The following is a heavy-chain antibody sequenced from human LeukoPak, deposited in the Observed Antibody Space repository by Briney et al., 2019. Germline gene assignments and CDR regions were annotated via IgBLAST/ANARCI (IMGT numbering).Heavy chain of an antibody. CDR1: GGSVSSGSYY. J-gene: IGHJ3*02. Sequence: SETLSLTCTVSGGSVSSGSYYWSWIRQPPGKGLEWIGYIYYSGSTNYNPSLKSRVTISVDTSKNQFSLKPSSVTAADTAVYYCAVVTTDAFDIWGQGTMVTVSS. CDR2: IYYSGST. D-gene: IGHD2-21*02. CDR3: AVVTTDAFDI. V-gene: IGHV4-61*01.